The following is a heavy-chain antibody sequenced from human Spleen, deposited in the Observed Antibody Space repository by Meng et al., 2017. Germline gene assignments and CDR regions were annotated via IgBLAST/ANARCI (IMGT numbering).Heavy chain of an antibody. J-gene: IGHJ4*02. D-gene: IGHD4-17*01. CDR2: IYHSGST. V-gene: IGHV4-31*03. CDR1: GGSISSGGYY. Sequence: QVQLQESGPGLVKPSQTLSLTCTVPGGSISSGGYYWSWIRQHPGKGLEWIGHIYHSGSTYYNPSLKSRVTISVDTSKNQFSLKLSSVTAADTAVYYCARDRNDYGSHYFDYWGQGTLVTVSS. CDR3: ARDRNDYGSHYFDY.